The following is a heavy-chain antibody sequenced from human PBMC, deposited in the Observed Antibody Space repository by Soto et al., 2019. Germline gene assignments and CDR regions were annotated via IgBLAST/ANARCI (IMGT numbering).Heavy chain of an antibody. V-gene: IGHV3-23*01. D-gene: IGHD3-10*01. CDR3: AKPLLWFGEGVSCFDY. J-gene: IGHJ4*02. CDR1: GFTFSSYA. Sequence: PGGSLRLSCAASGFTFSSYAMSWVRQAPGKGLEWVSAISGSGGSTYYADSVKGRFTISRDNSKNTLYLQMNSLRAEDTAVYYCAKPLLWFGEGVSCFDYWGQGTLVTVSS. CDR2: ISGSGGST.